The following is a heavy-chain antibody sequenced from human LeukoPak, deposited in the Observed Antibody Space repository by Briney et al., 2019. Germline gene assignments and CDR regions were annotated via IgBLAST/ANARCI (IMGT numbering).Heavy chain of an antibody. CDR2: INSNSGGT. Sequence: ASVNVSCKASGYTFTGYYMHWVRQAPGQGLEWMGWINSNSGGTNYAQKFQGRVTMTRDTSISTAYMELSRLRSDDTAVYYCARDKASGSYWEYYFDYWGQGTLVTVSS. CDR1: GYTFTGYY. D-gene: IGHD1-26*01. J-gene: IGHJ4*02. V-gene: IGHV1-2*02. CDR3: ARDKASGSYWEYYFDY.